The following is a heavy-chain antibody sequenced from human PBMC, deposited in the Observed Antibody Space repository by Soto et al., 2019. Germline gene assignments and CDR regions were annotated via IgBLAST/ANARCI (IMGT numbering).Heavy chain of an antibody. Sequence: GGSLRLSCAASGFTFSSYGMHWVRQAPGKGLEWVAVIWYDGSNKYYADSVKGRFTISRDNSKNTLYLQMNSLRAEDTAVYYCAVTRNSSDVVPCDYWGQGTLVTVSS. CDR2: IWYDGSNK. V-gene: IGHV3-33*01. CDR1: GFTFSSYG. D-gene: IGHD1-7*01. CDR3: AVTRNSSDVVPCDY. J-gene: IGHJ4*02.